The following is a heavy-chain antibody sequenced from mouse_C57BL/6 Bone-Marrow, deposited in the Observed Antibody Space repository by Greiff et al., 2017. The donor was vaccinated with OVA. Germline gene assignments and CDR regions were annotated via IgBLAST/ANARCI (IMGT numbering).Heavy chain of an antibody. D-gene: IGHD1-1*01. Sequence: VQGVESGAELARPGASVKLSCKASGYTFTSYGISWVKQRTGQGLEWIGEIYPRSGNTYYNEKFKGKATLTADKSSSTAYMELRSLTSEDSAVYFCARGVLRGYFDVWGTGTTVTVSS. CDR2: IYPRSGNT. CDR1: GYTFTSYG. CDR3: ARGVLRGYFDV. V-gene: IGHV1-81*01. J-gene: IGHJ1*03.